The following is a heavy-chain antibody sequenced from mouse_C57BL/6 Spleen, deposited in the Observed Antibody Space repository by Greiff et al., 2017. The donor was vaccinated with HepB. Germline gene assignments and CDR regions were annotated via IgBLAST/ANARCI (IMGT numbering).Heavy chain of an antibody. V-gene: IGHV1-52*01. D-gene: IGHD1-1*01. J-gene: IGHJ2*01. CDR1: GYTFTSYW. CDR2: IDPSDSET. Sequence: QQSCKASGYTFTSYWMHWVKQRPIQGLEWIGNIDPSDSETHYNQKFKDKATLTVDKSSSTAYMQLSSLTSEDSAVYYCANSRRGYFDYWGQGTTLTVSS. CDR3: ANSRRGYFDY.